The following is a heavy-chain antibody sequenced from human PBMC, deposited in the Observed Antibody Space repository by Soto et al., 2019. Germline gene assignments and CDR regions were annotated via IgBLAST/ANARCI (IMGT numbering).Heavy chain of an antibody. CDR3: GIPGATGHIDY. V-gene: IGHV1-24*01. D-gene: IGHD3-10*01. CDR1: GYSFSEMS. Sequence: QVQLVQSGAEVKEPGASVKVSCKVSGYSFSEMSMHWVRQTPEKGLEWMGSFDGEDGQTMYAQKFQGRVTMTEDTSADTAYMELSSLRSDDTAVYYCGIPGATGHIDYWGQGSRVTVSS. CDR2: FDGEDGQT. J-gene: IGHJ4*02.